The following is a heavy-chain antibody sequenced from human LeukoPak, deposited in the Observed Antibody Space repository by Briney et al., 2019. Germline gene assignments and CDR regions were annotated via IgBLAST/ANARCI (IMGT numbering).Heavy chain of an antibody. V-gene: IGHV3-23*01. D-gene: IGHD6-13*01. CDR1: GFTFSSYA. CDR2: ISGSGGST. CDR3: AKDRGYSSSWYGHDAFDI. J-gene: IGHJ3*02. Sequence: GGSLRLSCAASGFTFSSYAMSWVRQAPGKGLEWVSAISGSGGSTYYADSVKGRFTISRDNSKNTLYLLMNSLRAEDTAVYYCAKDRGYSSSWYGHDAFDIWGQGTMVTVSS.